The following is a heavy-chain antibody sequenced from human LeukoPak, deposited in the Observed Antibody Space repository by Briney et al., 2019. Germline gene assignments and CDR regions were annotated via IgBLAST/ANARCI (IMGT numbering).Heavy chain of an antibody. D-gene: IGHD6-6*01. Sequence: ASVKVSCKASGYTFTGYYMHWVRQAPGQGLEWMGWINPNSGGTNYAQKFQGRVTMTRDTSISTAYMELRSLRSDDTAVYYCARSIAARLYYYYYMDVWGKGTTVTVSS. CDR3: ARSIAARLYYYYYMDV. J-gene: IGHJ6*03. CDR2: INPNSGGT. V-gene: IGHV1-2*02. CDR1: GYTFTGYY.